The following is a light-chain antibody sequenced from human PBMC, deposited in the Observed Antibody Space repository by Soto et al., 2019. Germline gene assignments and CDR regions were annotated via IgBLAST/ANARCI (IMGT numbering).Light chain of an antibody. J-gene: IGKJ1*01. Sequence: EIVLTQSPGTLSLSPGQRATLSCRASQSFGSRYLAWYQQKPGQAPRLLIYGASNRATGIPDRFSGSGSGTDFTLTIASLEPEDFAVYYCQQYDSSPRTFGQGTKVDI. CDR2: GAS. CDR1: QSFGSRY. V-gene: IGKV3-20*01. CDR3: QQYDSSPRT.